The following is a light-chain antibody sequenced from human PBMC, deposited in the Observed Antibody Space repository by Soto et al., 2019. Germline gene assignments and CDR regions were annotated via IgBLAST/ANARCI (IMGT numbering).Light chain of an antibody. Sequence: ALTQPASVSGSPGQSITISCTGTSSDVGSYNLVSWYQQHPGKAPKLMIYEGSKRPSGVSNRFSGSKSGNTASLTISGLQAEDEADYYCCSYAGSSTVVFGTGTKVTVL. V-gene: IGLV2-23*03. CDR3: CSYAGSSTVV. CDR2: EGS. CDR1: SSDVGSYNL. J-gene: IGLJ1*01.